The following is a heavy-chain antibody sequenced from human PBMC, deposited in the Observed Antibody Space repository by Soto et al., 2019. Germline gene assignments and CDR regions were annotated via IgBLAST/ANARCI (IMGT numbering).Heavy chain of an antibody. CDR2: INSGGST. J-gene: IGHJ6*02. D-gene: IGHD2-2*01. Sequence: PGGSLRLSCAPSGFTVSSHYMSWVRQAPGKGLEWVSVINSGGSTYYADSVKGRFTISRDHSRNTLYLQMNSLRVEDTAVYYCAREVFCSSSSCQVRYGMDVWGQGTTGTV. CDR1: GFTVSSHY. CDR3: AREVFCSSSSCQVRYGMDV. V-gene: IGHV3-53*01.